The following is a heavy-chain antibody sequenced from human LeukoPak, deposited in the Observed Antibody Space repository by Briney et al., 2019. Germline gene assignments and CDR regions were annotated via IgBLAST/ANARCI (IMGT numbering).Heavy chain of an antibody. CDR1: GGSITSGTYY. CDR3: ARARYCSGGSCYSINWFDP. Sequence: KTSETLSLTCTVSGGSITSGTYYWGWIRQPPGKGLEWIGSIYYSGSTYYNPSLKSRVTISVDTSKNQFSLKLSSVTAADTAVYYCARARYCSGGSCYSINWFDPWGQGTLVTVSS. V-gene: IGHV4-39*07. CDR2: IYYSGST. D-gene: IGHD2-15*01. J-gene: IGHJ5*02.